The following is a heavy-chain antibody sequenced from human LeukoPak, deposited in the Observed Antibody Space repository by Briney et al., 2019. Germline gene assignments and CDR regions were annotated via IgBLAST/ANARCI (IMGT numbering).Heavy chain of an antibody. CDR1: GYTFTSYS. J-gene: IGHJ4*02. D-gene: IGHD2-15*01. V-gene: IGHV1-18*01. CDR2: ISAYNGNT. CDR3: ARDRGYCSGGSCYRTHFDY. Sequence: ASVKVSCKASGYTFTSYSISWVRQAPGQGLEWMGWISAYNGNTNYAQKLQGRVTMTTDTSTSTAYMELRSLRSDDTAVYYCARDRGYCSGGSCYRTHFDYWGQGTLVTVSS.